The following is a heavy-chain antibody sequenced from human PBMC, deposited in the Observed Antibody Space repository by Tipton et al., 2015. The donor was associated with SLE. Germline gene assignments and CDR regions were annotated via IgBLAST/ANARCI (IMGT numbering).Heavy chain of an antibody. J-gene: IGHJ4*02. CDR2: ISGSGGST. D-gene: IGHD6-13*01. CDR1: GFTVSSNY. CDR3: AKAASSIAAAGPYFDY. V-gene: IGHV3-23*01. Sequence: SLRLSCAASGFTVSSNYMSWVRQAPGKGLEWVSAISGSGGSTYYADSVKGRFTISRDNSKNTLYLQMNSLRAEDTAVYYCAKAASSIAAAGPYFDYWGQGTLVTVSS.